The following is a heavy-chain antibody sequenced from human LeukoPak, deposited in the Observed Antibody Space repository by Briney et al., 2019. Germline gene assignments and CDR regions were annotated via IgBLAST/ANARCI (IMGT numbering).Heavy chain of an antibody. Sequence: SQTLSLTCAISGDSFSSNSAAWNWIWQSPSRGLEWLGRTYYRSKWYYDYAVAVKSRISINPDTSKNQFSLQLSSVTPEDTAVYYCARDPVGGSTIFDYWGQGTLVTVSS. J-gene: IGHJ4*02. CDR3: ARDPVGGSTIFDY. CDR1: GDSFSSNSAA. D-gene: IGHD1-26*01. V-gene: IGHV6-1*01. CDR2: TYYRSKWYY.